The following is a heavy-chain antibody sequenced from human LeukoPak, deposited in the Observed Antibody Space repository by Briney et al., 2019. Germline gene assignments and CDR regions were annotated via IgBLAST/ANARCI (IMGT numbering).Heavy chain of an antibody. J-gene: IGHJ5*02. V-gene: IGHV1-18*01. CDR3: ARVTSITIPNWFDP. CDR1: GYTFTSYG. Sequence: AAVKVSCKASGYTFTSYGISWVRQAPGQGLEWMGWISGYNGNRNYAQKLQGRVTMTTDTSRNRAYMELRSLRSDGTAVYYCARVTSITIPNWFDPWGQGTLVTVSS. D-gene: IGHD3-10*01. CDR2: ISGYNGNR.